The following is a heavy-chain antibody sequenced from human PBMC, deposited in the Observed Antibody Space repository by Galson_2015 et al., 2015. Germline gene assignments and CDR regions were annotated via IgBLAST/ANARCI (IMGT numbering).Heavy chain of an antibody. CDR2: ISYDGSNK. V-gene: IGHV3-30*03. Sequence: SLRLSCAASGFTFSSYGMHWVRQAPGKGLEWVAVISYDGSNKYYADSVKGRFTISRDNSKNTLYLQMNSLRAEDTAVYYCARTYSTEAGGIDYWGQGTLVTVSS. CDR1: GFTFSSYG. CDR3: ARTYSTEAGGIDY. D-gene: IGHD6-13*01. J-gene: IGHJ4*02.